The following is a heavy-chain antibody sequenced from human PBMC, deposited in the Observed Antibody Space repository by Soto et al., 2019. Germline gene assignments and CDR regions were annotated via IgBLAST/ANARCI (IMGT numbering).Heavy chain of an antibody. CDR1: GYTFTSYA. V-gene: IGHV1-3*01. Sequence: QVQLVQSGAEVKKPGASVKVSCKASGYTFTSYAMHWVRQAPGKRLEWMGWINAGNGNTKYSQKFQGRVTITRDTPASTAYMELSSLRSEDTAVYYCARGPGGPDGPGDYWGQGTLVTVSS. CDR3: ARGPGGPDGPGDY. J-gene: IGHJ4*02. CDR2: INAGNGNT. D-gene: IGHD2-15*01.